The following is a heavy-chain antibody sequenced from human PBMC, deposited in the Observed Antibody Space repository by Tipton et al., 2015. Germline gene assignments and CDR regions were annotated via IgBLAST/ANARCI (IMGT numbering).Heavy chain of an antibody. CDR2: IHHGGST. D-gene: IGHD3-10*01. CDR1: GDSISSSNW. Sequence: TLSLTCSVSGDSISSSNWWSWVRQPPGKGLEWIGEIHHGGSTNYNPSLKSRVTMSVDTSKNQFSLRLSSVTAADTAIYYCARLDYYGSGSWGDYYGVDIWGQGTTVTVSS. V-gene: IGHV4-4*02. CDR3: ARLDYYGSGSWGDYYGVDI. J-gene: IGHJ6*02.